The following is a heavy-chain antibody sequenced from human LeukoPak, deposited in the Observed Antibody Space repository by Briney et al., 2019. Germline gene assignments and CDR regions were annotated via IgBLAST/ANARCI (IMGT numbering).Heavy chain of an antibody. J-gene: IGHJ4*02. V-gene: IGHV4-59*01. D-gene: IGHD5-24*01. CDR2: IYYSGST. CDR3: ARDRGDGYSYFGY. Sequence: SETLSLTCTVSGGSISSYYWSWIRQPPGKGLEWIGSIYYSGSTNYNPSLKSRVTISVDTSKNQFSLKLSSVTAADTAVYYCARDRGDGYSYFGYWGQGTLVTVSS. CDR1: GGSISSYY.